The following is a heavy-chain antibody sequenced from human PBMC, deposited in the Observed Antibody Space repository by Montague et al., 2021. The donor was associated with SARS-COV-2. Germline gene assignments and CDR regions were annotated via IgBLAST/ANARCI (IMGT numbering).Heavy chain of an antibody. CDR2: IYTSGST. Sequence: SETLSLTCTVSGGSISSYYWSWIRQPAGKGLEWIGRIYTSGSTNYNPSLKSRVTMSVNTSKHQFSLHLNSVTPEDTAVYYCARIPVGSKYYFDFWGQGTLVTVSS. V-gene: IGHV4-4*07. D-gene: IGHD2-2*01. CDR3: ARIPVGSKYYFDF. CDR1: GGSISSYY. J-gene: IGHJ4*02.